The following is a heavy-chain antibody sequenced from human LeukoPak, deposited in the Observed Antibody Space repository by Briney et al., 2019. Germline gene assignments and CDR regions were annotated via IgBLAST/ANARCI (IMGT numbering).Heavy chain of an antibody. J-gene: IGHJ4*02. D-gene: IGHD3-3*01. CDR2: INHSGST. V-gene: IGHV4-34*01. CDR1: GGSLSGHY. Sequence: PSETLSLTCAVYGGSLSGHYWSWIRQPPGKGLEWIGEINHSGSTNYNPSLESRVTISVDTSKNHFPQKLSSVTAADTAVYYCASGQYYDLWSGYYVDWGQGTLVAVSS. CDR3: ASGQYYDLWSGYYVD.